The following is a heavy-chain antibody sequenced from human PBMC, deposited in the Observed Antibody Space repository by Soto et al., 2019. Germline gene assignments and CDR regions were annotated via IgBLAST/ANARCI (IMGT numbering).Heavy chain of an antibody. Sequence: PSETLSLTCTVSGGSISSYYWSWIRQPPGKGLEWIGDIYYSGSTNYNPSLKSRVTISVDTSKNQFSLKLSSVTAADTAVYYCARRYGLSAFDIWGQGKMVTVSS. CDR3: ARRYGLSAFDI. V-gene: IGHV4-59*08. CDR2: IYYSGST. D-gene: IGHD3-10*01. CDR1: GGSISSYY. J-gene: IGHJ3*02.